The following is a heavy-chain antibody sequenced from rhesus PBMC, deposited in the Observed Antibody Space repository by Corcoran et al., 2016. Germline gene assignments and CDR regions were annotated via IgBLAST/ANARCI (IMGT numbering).Heavy chain of an antibody. D-gene: IGHD6-25*01. Sequence: QVQLQESGPALVKPSETLSLTCAVSGGSFTTYWWTWIRQSPGKGLAWIGEVNGNTGYSNYNPSLKSRVTISKDASTNQFSLALSSVTAADTAVYYCAKYGGGSWTPVFDYWGQGVLVTVSS. CDR1: GGSFTTYW. CDR2: VNGNTGYS. J-gene: IGHJ4*01. V-gene: IGHV4-80*01. CDR3: AKYGGGSWTPVFDY.